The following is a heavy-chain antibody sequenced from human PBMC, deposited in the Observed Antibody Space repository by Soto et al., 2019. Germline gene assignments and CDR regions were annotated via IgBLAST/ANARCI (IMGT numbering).Heavy chain of an antibody. Sequence: PSQTLSLTCVISGDSVSSNSATWNWIRQSPSRGLEWLGRTYYRSKWYNDYAISVKSRITINPDTSKNQFSLQLNSVTPEDTAVYYCGRAHLGSDRYILEPFDPWGQGTLVTVSP. V-gene: IGHV6-1*01. J-gene: IGHJ5*02. D-gene: IGHD1-1*01. CDR3: GRAHLGSDRYILEPFDP. CDR1: GDSVSSNSAT. CDR2: TYYRSKWYN.